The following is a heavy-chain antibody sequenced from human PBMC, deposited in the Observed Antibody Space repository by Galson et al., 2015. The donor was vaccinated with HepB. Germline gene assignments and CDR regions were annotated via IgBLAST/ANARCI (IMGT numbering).Heavy chain of an antibody. Sequence: SVKVSCKASGYTFTSYYMHWVRQAPGQGLEWMGIINPSGGSTSYAQKFQGRVTMTRDTSTSTVYMELSSLRSEDTAVYYCARDPEYDFWSGPLSYGMDIWGQGTTVTVSS. D-gene: IGHD3-3*01. V-gene: IGHV1-46*01. CDR1: GYTFTSYY. CDR3: ARDPEYDFWSGPLSYGMDI. J-gene: IGHJ6*02. CDR2: INPSGGST.